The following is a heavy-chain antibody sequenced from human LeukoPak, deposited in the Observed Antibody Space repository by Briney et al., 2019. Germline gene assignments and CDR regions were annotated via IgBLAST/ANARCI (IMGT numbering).Heavy chain of an antibody. J-gene: IGHJ4*02. CDR1: GYTFTGYY. D-gene: IGHD5-12*01. CDR2: INPNSGGT. Sequence: VASVKVSCKASGYTFTGYYMHWVRQAPGQGLEWMGWINPNSGGTNYAQKFQGRVTMTRDTSISTAYMELSRPRSDDTAVYYCSRGSFVATIGAADYWGQGTLVTVSS. V-gene: IGHV1-2*02. CDR3: SRGSFVATIGAADY.